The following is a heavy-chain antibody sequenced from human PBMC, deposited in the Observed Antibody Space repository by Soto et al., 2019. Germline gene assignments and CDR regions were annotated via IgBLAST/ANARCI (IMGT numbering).Heavy chain of an antibody. CDR1: GGSISSGGYY. Sequence: QVQLQESGPGLVKPSQTLSLTCTVSGGSISSGGYYWSWIRQHPGKGLEWIGYIYYSGSTYNNPSPESRVTISVDTSKNQFSQQLSSVTAADTAVYYCARGYYDSSGYSAFDIWGQGTMVTVSS. V-gene: IGHV4-31*03. J-gene: IGHJ3*02. D-gene: IGHD3-22*01. CDR2: IYYSGST. CDR3: ARGYYDSSGYSAFDI.